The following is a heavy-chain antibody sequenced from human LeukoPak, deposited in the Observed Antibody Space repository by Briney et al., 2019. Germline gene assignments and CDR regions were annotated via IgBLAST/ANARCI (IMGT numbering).Heavy chain of an antibody. D-gene: IGHD2-15*01. CDR3: ASREGLYCSGGSCYSDAFDI. V-gene: IGHV3-21*01. CDR1: GFTFSSYS. CDR2: ISSSSSYI. Sequence: PGGSLRLSCAASGFTFSSYSMNWVRQAPGKGLEWVSSISSSSSYIYYADSVKGRFTISRDNAKNSLYLQMNSLRAEDTAVYYCASREGLYCSGGSCYSDAFDIWGQGTMVTVSS. J-gene: IGHJ3*02.